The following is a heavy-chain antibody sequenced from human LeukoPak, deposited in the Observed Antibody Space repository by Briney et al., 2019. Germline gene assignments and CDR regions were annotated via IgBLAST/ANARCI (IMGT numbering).Heavy chain of an antibody. V-gene: IGHV1-24*01. D-gene: IGHD2-15*01. CDR2: FDPEDGET. Sequence: GASVKVSCKVSGYTLTELSMHRVRQAPGKGLEWMGGFDPEDGETIYAQKFQGRVTMTEDTSTDTAYMELSSLRSEDTAVYYCATVESGGSWDYFDYWGQGTLVTVSS. CDR1: GYTLTELS. J-gene: IGHJ4*02. CDR3: ATVESGGSWDYFDY.